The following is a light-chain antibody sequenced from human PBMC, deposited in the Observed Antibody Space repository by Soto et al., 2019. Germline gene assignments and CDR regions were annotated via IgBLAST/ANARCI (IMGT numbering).Light chain of an antibody. CDR3: QQYNNWPPWT. J-gene: IGKJ1*01. CDR2: AAY. Sequence: AIRMTQSPSSFSASTGDRVTITCRASQGISSYLAWYQQKPGKAPKLLIYAAYTLQSGVPSRFSGSGSGTDFTLTISCLQSEDFAVYDCQQYNNWPPWTFGQGTKVEIK. CDR1: QGISSY. V-gene: IGKV1-8*01.